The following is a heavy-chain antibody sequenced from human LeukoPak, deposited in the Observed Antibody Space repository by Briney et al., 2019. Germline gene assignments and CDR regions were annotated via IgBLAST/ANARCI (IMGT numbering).Heavy chain of an antibody. V-gene: IGHV1-18*01. Sequence: ASVKVPCRASGYTFTSYGISWVRQAPGQGLEWMGWISAYNGNTNYAQKLQGRVTMTTDTSTSTAYTELRSLRSDDTAVYYCARQYIVVVTAIRAQNWFDPWGQGTLVTVSS. J-gene: IGHJ5*02. D-gene: IGHD2-21*02. CDR3: ARQYIVVVTAIRAQNWFDP. CDR1: GYTFTSYG. CDR2: ISAYNGNT.